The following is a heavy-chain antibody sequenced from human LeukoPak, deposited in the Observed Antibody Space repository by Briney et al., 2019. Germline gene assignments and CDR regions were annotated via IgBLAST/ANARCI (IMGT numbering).Heavy chain of an antibody. Sequence: PGGSLRLSCAASGFTFSSYAITWVRQAPGKGLEWVSAVSSNGAKTYYADSVKGRFTISRDNSKNMLYLQMNSLRAEDTAVCYCAKDQDWPTAMITNWGQGTLVTVSS. CDR3: AKDQDWPTAMITN. J-gene: IGHJ4*02. D-gene: IGHD5-18*01. V-gene: IGHV3-23*01. CDR1: GFTFSSYA. CDR2: VSSNGAKT.